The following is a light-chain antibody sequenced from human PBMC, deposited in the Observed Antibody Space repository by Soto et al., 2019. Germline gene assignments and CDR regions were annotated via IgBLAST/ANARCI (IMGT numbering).Light chain of an antibody. CDR2: AAF. CDR3: QQSYSGGFT. CDR1: QSISSY. Sequence: DIQMTQSPSSLSASVGDRVTITCRASQSISSYLNWYQQKPGKAPKLLIYAAFSLQSGVPSRFSGSGSGTDFTLTINSLQPEDFATYYCQQSYSGGFTFGPGTKVDIK. J-gene: IGKJ3*01. V-gene: IGKV1-39*01.